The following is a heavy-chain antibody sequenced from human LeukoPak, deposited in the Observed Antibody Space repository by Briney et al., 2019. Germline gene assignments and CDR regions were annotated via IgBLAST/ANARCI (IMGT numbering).Heavy chain of an antibody. Sequence: GESLQISCKGSGYGFTSYWIGWVRQMPGKGLEWMGIIYPGDSDTRYSPSFQGQVTISADKSISTAYLQWSSLKASDTAMYYCARQGSSWSPYFDYWGQGTLVTVSS. J-gene: IGHJ4*02. CDR2: IYPGDSDT. V-gene: IGHV5-51*01. D-gene: IGHD6-13*01. CDR3: ARQGSSWSPYFDY. CDR1: GYGFTSYW.